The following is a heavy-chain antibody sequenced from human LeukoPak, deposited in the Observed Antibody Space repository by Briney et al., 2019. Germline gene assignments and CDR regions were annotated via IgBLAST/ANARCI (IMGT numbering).Heavy chain of an antibody. Sequence: SVKVSCKASGGTFSSYAISWVRQAPGQGLEWMGRIIPILDIANYAQNFQGRVTITADKSSSTAYMELSSLRSADTAVYYCARSYQLLLNWFDPWGQGTLVTVSS. CDR3: ARSYQLLLNWFDP. V-gene: IGHV1-69*04. CDR1: GGTFSSYA. CDR2: IIPILDIA. D-gene: IGHD2-2*01. J-gene: IGHJ5*02.